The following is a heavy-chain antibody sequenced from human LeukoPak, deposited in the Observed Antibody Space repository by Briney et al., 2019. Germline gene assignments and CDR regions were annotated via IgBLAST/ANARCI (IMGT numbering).Heavy chain of an antibody. D-gene: IGHD2-2*01. CDR1: GFTVSSNY. V-gene: IGHV3-53*01. CDR3: ASNSRYCSSTSCFDYYGMDV. CDR2: IYSGGST. Sequence: GGSLRLSCAASGFTVSSNYMSWVRQAPGKGLEWVSVIYSGGSTYYADSVKGRFTISRDNSKNTLYLQMNSLRAEDTAVYYCASNSRYCSSTSCFDYYGMDVWGQGTTVTVSS. J-gene: IGHJ6*02.